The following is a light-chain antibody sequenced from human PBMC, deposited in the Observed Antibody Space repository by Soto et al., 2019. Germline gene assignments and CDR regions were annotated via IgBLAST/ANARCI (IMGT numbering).Light chain of an antibody. CDR2: GAS. Sequence: EIVLTQSPGTLSLSPGEGATLSCRAIQSISASYLTWYQQKPGQAPRLLIYGASIRPTGVPDRFSGSGSGTDFTLTISRLEPEDFAVYYCQQYGSSPSATFGQGTKVDIK. CDR1: QSISASY. J-gene: IGKJ1*01. CDR3: QQYGSSPSAT. V-gene: IGKV3-20*01.